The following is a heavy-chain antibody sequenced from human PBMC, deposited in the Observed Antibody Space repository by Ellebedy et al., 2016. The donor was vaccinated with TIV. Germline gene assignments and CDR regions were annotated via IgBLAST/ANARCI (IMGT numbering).Heavy chain of an antibody. Sequence: AASVKVSCKASGYTFTGYYFHWVRQAPGQGLEWMGYISYNGGDTNYAQKFQGRVTMTTDTSITTAYMDLSRLTSDDTAIYYCARVPGNWNDNKHFHYWGQGTLVTVSS. CDR1: GYTFTGYY. CDR3: ARVPGNWNDNKHFHY. V-gene: IGHV1-2*02. J-gene: IGHJ4*02. D-gene: IGHD1-1*01. CDR2: ISYNGGDT.